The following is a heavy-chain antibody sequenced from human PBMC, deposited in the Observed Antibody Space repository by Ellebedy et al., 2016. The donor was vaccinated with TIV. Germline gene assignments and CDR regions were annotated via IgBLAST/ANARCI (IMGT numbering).Heavy chain of an antibody. CDR3: VRGRRYNSNPFEY. V-gene: IGHV3-11*01. CDR1: GFTFSDYY. Sequence: GGSLRLXXVASGFTFSDYYMTWIRQAPGKGLEWLSYISNSGSVMYYADSVKGRFTISRDNAENSLHLQMNSLRAEDTAFYYCVRGRRYNSNPFEYWGQGTLVTVSS. CDR2: ISNSGSVM. D-gene: IGHD1-14*01. J-gene: IGHJ4*02.